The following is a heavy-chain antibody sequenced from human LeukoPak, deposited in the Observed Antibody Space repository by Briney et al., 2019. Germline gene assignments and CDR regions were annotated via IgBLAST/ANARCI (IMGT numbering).Heavy chain of an antibody. CDR2: IYSDNT. D-gene: IGHD4/OR15-4a*01. Sequence: GGSLRLSCAASGFTFSFYEMNWVRQAPGKGLEWVSFIYSDNTHYSDSVKGRFTISRDNSKNTLYLQMNSLRAEDTAVYYCARRAGAYSHPYDYWGQGTLVTVSS. CDR3: ARRAGAYSHPYDY. J-gene: IGHJ4*02. V-gene: IGHV3-53*01. CDR1: GFTFSFYE.